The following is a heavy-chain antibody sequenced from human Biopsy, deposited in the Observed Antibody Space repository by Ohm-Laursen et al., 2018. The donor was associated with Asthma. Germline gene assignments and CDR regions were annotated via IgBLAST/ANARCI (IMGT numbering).Heavy chain of an antibody. CDR1: GFSISSYG. Sequence: SLRLSCSAAGFSISSYGMHWVRQAPGKGLEGVTLIWYDGSKKYYSESVKGRFTIARDNSKNTLYLQMSSLRVEDTAVYYCAKDPRIYGDNVAGMDVWGQGTLVTVSS. J-gene: IGHJ4*02. V-gene: IGHV3-30*02. CDR3: AKDPRIYGDNVAGMDV. CDR2: IWYDGSKK. D-gene: IGHD4-17*01.